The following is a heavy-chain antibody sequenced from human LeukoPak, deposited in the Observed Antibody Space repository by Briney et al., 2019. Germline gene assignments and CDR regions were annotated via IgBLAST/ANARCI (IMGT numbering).Heavy chain of an antibody. J-gene: IGHJ6*02. Sequence: ASVKVSCEASGYTFTSYGISWVRQAPGQGLEWMGWISAYNGNTNYAQKLQGRVTMTTDTSTSTAYMELRSLRSDDTAVYYCARVEQWLVHCSYYGMDVWGQGTTVTVYS. V-gene: IGHV1-18*01. CDR2: ISAYNGNT. CDR1: GYTFTSYG. CDR3: ARVEQWLVHCSYYGMDV. D-gene: IGHD6-19*01.